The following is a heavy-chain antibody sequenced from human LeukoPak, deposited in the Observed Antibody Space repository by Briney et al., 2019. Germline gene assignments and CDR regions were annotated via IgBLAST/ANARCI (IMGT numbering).Heavy chain of an antibody. D-gene: IGHD2-2*01. CDR1: GYTFTGYF. V-gene: IGHV1-2*02. J-gene: IGHJ4*02. CDR2: INPNSGGT. CDR3: ASSIVYCSSTSCYFN. Sequence: ASVKVSCKASGYTFTGYFMHWVRQAPGQGLEWMGWINPNSGGTNYAQKFQGRVTMTRDTSISTAYMELSRLRSDDTAVYYCASSIVYCSSTSCYFNWGQGTLVTVSA.